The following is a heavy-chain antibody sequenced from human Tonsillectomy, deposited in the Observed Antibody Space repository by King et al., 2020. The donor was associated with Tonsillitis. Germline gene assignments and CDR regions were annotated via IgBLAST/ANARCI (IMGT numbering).Heavy chain of an antibody. V-gene: IGHV1-69*01. J-gene: IGHJ6*02. CDR1: GDTFSSYV. D-gene: IGHD2-15*01. CDR2: LIPIFRTP. Sequence: QLVQSGAEVKKPGSSVKVSCKASGDTFSSYVISWVRQAPGQGLEWMGGLIPIFRTPNYAQKFQGRVTITADESTSTAYMELGSLRFEDTAVYYCARVKSAATYYYYGMDVWGQGTTVTVSS. CDR3: ARVKSAATYYYYGMDV.